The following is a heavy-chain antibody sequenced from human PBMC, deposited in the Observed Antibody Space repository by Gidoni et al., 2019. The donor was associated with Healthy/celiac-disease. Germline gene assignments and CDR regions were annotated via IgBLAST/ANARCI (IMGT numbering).Heavy chain of an antibody. Sequence: QVQLVQSGAEVKKPGSSVKVSCKASGGTFSSYAISWVRQAPGQGLEWMGGIIPIFGTANYAQKLQGRVTITADESKRTAYMERSSLRSEDTAVYYGARGRGWIQPDYWGQGTLVTVSS. CDR1: GGTFSSYA. D-gene: IGHD5-18*01. CDR2: IIPIFGTA. CDR3: ARGRGWIQPDY. V-gene: IGHV1-69*01. J-gene: IGHJ4*02.